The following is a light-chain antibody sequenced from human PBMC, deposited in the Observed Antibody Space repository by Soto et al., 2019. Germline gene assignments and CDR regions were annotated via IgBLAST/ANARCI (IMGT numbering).Light chain of an antibody. V-gene: IGKV3-15*01. CDR2: GAS. CDR1: QSVSSN. CDR3: QQYNNWSPLT. Sequence: EIVMTQSPATLSVSPGERATLSCRASQSVSSNLAWYQQKPGQAPRLLIYGASTRATGIPARFSGSGSGTEFTLTISSLQSEVFAVDYCQQYNNWSPLTVGGGTKVEIK. J-gene: IGKJ4*02.